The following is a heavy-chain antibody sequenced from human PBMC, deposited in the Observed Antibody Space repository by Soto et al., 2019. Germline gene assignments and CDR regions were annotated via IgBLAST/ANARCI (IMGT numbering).Heavy chain of an antibody. Sequence: QLQLQESGPGLVKPSETLSLTCTVSAGSISRSNYYWGWIRQPPGTGLEWIGSMYSSGNTYYTPSLKSRVPISVDPATNQVSLKLTSVTAADTAVYYCARQPYDSSGYYYGAWGQGTLVTVSS. CDR1: AGSISRSNYY. J-gene: IGHJ5*02. D-gene: IGHD3-22*01. CDR2: MYSSGNT. CDR3: ARQPYDSSGYYYGA. V-gene: IGHV4-39*01.